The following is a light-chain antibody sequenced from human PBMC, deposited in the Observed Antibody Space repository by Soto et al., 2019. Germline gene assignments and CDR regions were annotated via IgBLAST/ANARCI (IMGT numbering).Light chain of an antibody. CDR3: QQRGRWPLT. CDR1: QSVSSY. V-gene: IGKV3-11*01. Sequence: DIVLTQSPVTLSLSPGERATLSCRASQSVSSYLAWYQQKPGQSPRLLIYHASNRATGIPARFSGSGSGTDFTLTISSLEPEDFAIYYCQQRGRWPLTFGGGTKV. J-gene: IGKJ4*01. CDR2: HAS.